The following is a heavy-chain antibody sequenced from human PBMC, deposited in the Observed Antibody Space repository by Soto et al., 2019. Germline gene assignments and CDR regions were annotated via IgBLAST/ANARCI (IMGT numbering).Heavy chain of an antibody. CDR1: GYTFGNYY. CDR3: ARFGIEGDLAVAGPDF. V-gene: IGHV1-2*02. Sequence: QVQLVQTGAEVKKPGASVRVSCKASGYTFGNYYIHWLRRAPGQGLEWMGWINPTTGDTNLVQNLQGRVTMTRDTSINTAHMDLTSLISGDTAVYYCARFGIEGDLAVAGPDFWGQGTQVTVSS. J-gene: IGHJ4*02. CDR2: INPTTGDT. D-gene: IGHD6-19*01.